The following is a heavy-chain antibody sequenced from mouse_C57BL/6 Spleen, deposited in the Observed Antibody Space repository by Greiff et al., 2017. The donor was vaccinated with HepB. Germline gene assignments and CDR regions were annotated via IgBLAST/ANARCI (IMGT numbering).Heavy chain of an antibody. CDR1: GYTFTNYW. CDR2: IYPGGGYT. CDR3: ARSRLGYFDY. Sequence: LVESGAELVRPGTSVKMSCKASGYTFTNYWIGWAKQRPGHGLEWIGDIYPGGGYTNYNEKFKGKATLTAYKSSSTAYMQFSSLTSEDSAIYYCARSRLGYFDYWGQGTTLTVSS. D-gene: IGHD4-1*01. V-gene: IGHV1-63*01. J-gene: IGHJ2*01.